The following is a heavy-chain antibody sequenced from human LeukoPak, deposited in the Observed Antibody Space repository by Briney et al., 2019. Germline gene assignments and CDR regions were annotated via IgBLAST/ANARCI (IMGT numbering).Heavy chain of an antibody. J-gene: IGHJ4*02. CDR2: IKQDGSEK. CDR1: GFTFSSRDW. V-gene: IGHV3-7*01. Sequence: PGGSLRLSCVASGFTFSSRDWMTWVRQAPGKGLEWVANIKQDGSEKNYVDSVKGRFTISRDNAKNSVDLQMNSLRVEDTAVYYCARGHSNYGDYFDYWGQGTLVTVSS. CDR3: ARGHSNYGDYFDY. D-gene: IGHD4-11*01.